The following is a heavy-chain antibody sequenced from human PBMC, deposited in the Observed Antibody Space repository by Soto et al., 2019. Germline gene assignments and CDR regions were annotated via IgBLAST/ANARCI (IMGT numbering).Heavy chain of an antibody. D-gene: IGHD3-3*02. J-gene: IGHJ4*02. CDR2: IYYSGST. CDR3: ARSGIFTLFDY. V-gene: IGHV4-59*01. CDR1: GGSISSYY. Sequence: SETLSLTCTVSGGSISSYYWSWIRQPPGKGLEWIGYIYYSGSTNYNPSLKSRVTISVDTSKNQFSLKLSSVTAADTAVYYCARSGIFTLFDYWDQGTLVTVS.